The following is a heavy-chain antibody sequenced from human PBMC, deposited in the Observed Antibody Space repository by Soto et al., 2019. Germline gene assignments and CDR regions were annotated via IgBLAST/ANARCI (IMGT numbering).Heavy chain of an antibody. CDR3: AASYCSGWPFDY. V-gene: IGHV3-11*03. Sequence: GGSLRLSCAASGFTFSDYYMSWIRQAPGKGLEWVSYISSSSSYTNYADPVKGRFTISRDNAKNSLYLQMNSLRAEDTAVYYCAASYCSGWPFDYWGQGTLVTVS. D-gene: IGHD6-19*01. J-gene: IGHJ4*02. CDR2: ISSSSSYT. CDR1: GFTFSDYY.